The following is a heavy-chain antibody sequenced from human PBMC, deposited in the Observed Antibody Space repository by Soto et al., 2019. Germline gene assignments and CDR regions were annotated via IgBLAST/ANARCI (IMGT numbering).Heavy chain of an antibody. Sequence: ASVKVSCKASGYTFTSYGISWVRQAPGQGLEWMGWISAYNGNTNYAQKLQGRVTMTTDTSTSTAYMELRSLRSDDTAVYYCARDHRFDIVLMVYALRHWFAPWGQGTLVPVSS. D-gene: IGHD2-8*01. CDR1: GYTFTSYG. J-gene: IGHJ5*02. CDR2: ISAYNGNT. V-gene: IGHV1-18*01. CDR3: ARDHRFDIVLMVYALRHWFAP.